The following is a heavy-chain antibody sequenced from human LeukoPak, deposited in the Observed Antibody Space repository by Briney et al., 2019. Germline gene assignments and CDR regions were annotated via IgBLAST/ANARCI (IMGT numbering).Heavy chain of an antibody. CDR1: GYTFTSYD. Sequence: GASVKVFCKASGYTFTSYDINWVRQATGQGLEWMGWMNPNSGNTGYAQKFQGRVTMTRNTSISTAYMELSSLRSEDTAVYYCARTRPLRFLEWSRSYYFDYWGQGTLVTVSS. CDR3: ARTRPLRFLEWSRSYYFDY. V-gene: IGHV1-8*01. D-gene: IGHD3-3*01. J-gene: IGHJ4*02. CDR2: MNPNSGNT.